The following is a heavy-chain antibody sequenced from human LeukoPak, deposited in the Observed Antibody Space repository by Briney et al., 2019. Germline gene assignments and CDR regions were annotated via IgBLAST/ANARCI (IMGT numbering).Heavy chain of an antibody. CDR3: ARGIYSYSTPFDY. CDR1: GYTFTDYF. Sequence: GASVKVSCKASGYTFTDYFLHWVRQAPGQGLEWMGWINPNSGGTNYAQKFQGRVTMTRDRTISTVYMELSRLGSDDTAVYYCARGIYSYSTPFDYWGQGTLVAVSS. CDR2: INPNSGGT. J-gene: IGHJ4*02. V-gene: IGHV1-2*02. D-gene: IGHD2/OR15-2a*01.